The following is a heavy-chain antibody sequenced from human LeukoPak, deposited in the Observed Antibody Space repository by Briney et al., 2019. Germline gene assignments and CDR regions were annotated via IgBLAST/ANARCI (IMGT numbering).Heavy chain of an antibody. CDR3: ARNPAKVVPAVY. V-gene: IGHV3-7*01. D-gene: IGHD2-2*01. CDR1: GFTFSSYA. J-gene: IGHJ4*02. Sequence: GGSLRLSCAASGFTFSSYAMSWVRQAPGRGLELVASTNQDGSEKYHVDSVKGRFTISRDNDKNSLYLQMNSLRAEDTAVYYCARNPAKVVPAVYWGQGTLVTVSS. CDR2: TNQDGSEK.